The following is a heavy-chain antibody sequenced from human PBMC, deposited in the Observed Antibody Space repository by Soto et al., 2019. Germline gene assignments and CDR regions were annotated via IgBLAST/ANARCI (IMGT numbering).Heavy chain of an antibody. Sequence: PGGSLRLSCAASGFTFDDYAMHWVRQAPGKGLEWVSGISWHGARVGYADSVKGRFTISRDNAKNSLYLQMNSLRAEDTAVYYCARDNGALWFGEPWSQGTLVTVSS. CDR2: ISWHGARV. CDR3: ARDNGALWFGEP. V-gene: IGHV3-9*01. D-gene: IGHD3-10*01. CDR1: GFTFDDYA. J-gene: IGHJ5*02.